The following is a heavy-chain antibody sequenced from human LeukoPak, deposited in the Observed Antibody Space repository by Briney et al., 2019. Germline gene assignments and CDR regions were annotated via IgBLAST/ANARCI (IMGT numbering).Heavy chain of an antibody. CDR1: GITLSNYG. CDR3: AKRGVVIRVILVGFHKEAYYFDS. V-gene: IGHV3-23*01. CDR2: ISDRGSRT. D-gene: IGHD3-22*01. Sequence: GGSLRLSCAVSGITLSNYGMSWVRQAPGKGLEWVAGISDRGSRTNYADFVKGRFTISTDHPKNTLYLQMNSLRAEDTAVDFCAKRGVVIRVILVGFHKEAYYFDSWGQGALVTVSS. J-gene: IGHJ4*02.